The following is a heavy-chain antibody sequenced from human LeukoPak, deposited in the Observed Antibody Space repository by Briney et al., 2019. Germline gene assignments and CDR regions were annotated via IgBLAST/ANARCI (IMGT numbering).Heavy chain of an antibody. D-gene: IGHD2-2*01. J-gene: IGHJ4*02. CDR2: IHYSGST. CDR3: ARDKGYCSCTSCNELDY. V-gene: IGHV4-61*01. Sequence: PSETLSLTCTVSGGSVSSGSYYWSWIRQPPGKGLEWIGYIHYSGSTNYNPSLESRVTISVDTSKNQFSLKLNSVTAADTAVYYCARDKGYCSCTSCNELDYWGQGTLVTVSS. CDR1: GGSVSSGSYY.